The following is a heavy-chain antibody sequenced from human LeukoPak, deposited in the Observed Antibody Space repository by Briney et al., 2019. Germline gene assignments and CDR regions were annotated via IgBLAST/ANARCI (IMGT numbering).Heavy chain of an antibody. Sequence: GGSLRLSCAASGFTFSSNWMHWVRQVPGKGLVWVSRISGDGSTIDYADSVRARFTISRDNAKNTLYLQMNSLRAEDTAVYYCAKDSVAGTDKYYYAMDVWGQGTTVTVSS. D-gene: IGHD6-19*01. CDR3: AKDSVAGTDKYYYAMDV. V-gene: IGHV3-74*01. CDR1: GFTFSSNW. CDR2: ISGDGSTI. J-gene: IGHJ6*02.